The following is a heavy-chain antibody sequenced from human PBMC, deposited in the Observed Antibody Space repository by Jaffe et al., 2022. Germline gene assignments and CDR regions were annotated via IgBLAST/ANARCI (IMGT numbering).Heavy chain of an antibody. V-gene: IGHV3-49*04. D-gene: IGHD6-13*01. Sequence: EVQLVESGGGLVQPGRSLRLSCTGSGFTFGDYAMSWVRQAPGKGLEWVGFIRGKPYGGTTEYAASVKGRFTISRDDSKSFAYLHMNSLKTEDTAVYYCTRDPSSSWYGAYYFDYWGQGTLVTVSS. J-gene: IGHJ4*02. CDR3: TRDPSSSWYGAYYFDY. CDR1: GFTFGDYA. CDR2: IRGKPYGGTT.